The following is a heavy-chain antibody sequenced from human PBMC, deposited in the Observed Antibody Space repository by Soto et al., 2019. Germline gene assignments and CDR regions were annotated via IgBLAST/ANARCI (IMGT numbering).Heavy chain of an antibody. CDR2: MSGSGGST. V-gene: IGHV3-23*01. D-gene: IGHD6-13*01. CDR3: AKASGSSWPYYFDS. Sequence: GGSLRLSCAASGFSFSSYVMAWVRQAPGKGLEWVSAMSGSGGSTYYPDSVKGRFTISRDNSENTLYLQMNSLRAEDTAVYYCAKASGSSWPYYFDSWGQGTLVTVSS. J-gene: IGHJ4*02. CDR1: GFSFSSYV.